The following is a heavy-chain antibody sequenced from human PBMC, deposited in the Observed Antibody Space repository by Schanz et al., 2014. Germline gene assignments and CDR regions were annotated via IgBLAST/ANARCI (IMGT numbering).Heavy chain of an antibody. CDR3: ARDRRRYCSTASCLHDNWFDP. CDR2: MNPKSGNT. CDR1: GGTFSTYT. Sequence: QVQLVQSGAEVKKPGSSVKVSCKASGGTFSTYTISWVRQAPGQGLEWMGWMNPKSGNTGYAQKFQGRVTMTTDTSTGTAYMELRSLRSDDTAVYYCARDRRRYCSTASCLHDNWFDPWGQGTLVIVSS. J-gene: IGHJ5*02. V-gene: IGHV1-69*08. D-gene: IGHD2-2*01.